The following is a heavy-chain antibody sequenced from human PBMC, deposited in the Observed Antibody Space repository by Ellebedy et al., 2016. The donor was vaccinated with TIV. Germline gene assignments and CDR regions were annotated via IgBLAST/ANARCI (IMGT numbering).Heavy chain of an antibody. Sequence: PGGSLRLSCVASGFTFSHFGMHWVRQAPGKGLEWVALIWDDGSSEYYGDSVKGRFTIPRDNSKNTLFLQMNSLTVDDTAVYYCVRRNGEDYWGQGTLVTVSA. J-gene: IGHJ4*02. CDR1: GFTFSHFG. CDR2: IWDDGSSE. V-gene: IGHV3-33*01. D-gene: IGHD2-8*01. CDR3: VRRNGEDY.